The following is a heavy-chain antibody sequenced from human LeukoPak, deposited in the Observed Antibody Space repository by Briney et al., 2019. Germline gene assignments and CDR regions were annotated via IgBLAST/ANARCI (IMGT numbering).Heavy chain of an antibody. CDR2: IYTSGST. CDR1: GGSISSGSYY. V-gene: IGHV4-61*02. J-gene: IGHJ5*02. Sequence: SETLSLTCTVSGGSISSGSYYWSWIRQPAGKGLEWIERIYTSGSTNYNPSLKSRVTISVDTSKNQFSLKLSSVTAADTAVYYCAGNSGWYYWFDPWGQGTLVTVSS. D-gene: IGHD6-19*01. CDR3: AGNSGWYYWFDP.